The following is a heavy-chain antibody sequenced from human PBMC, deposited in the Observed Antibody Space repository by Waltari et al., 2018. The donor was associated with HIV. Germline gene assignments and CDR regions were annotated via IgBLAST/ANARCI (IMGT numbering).Heavy chain of an antibody. CDR2: IIPIFGTA. D-gene: IGHD2-15*01. J-gene: IGHJ4*02. CDR1: GGTFSSYA. V-gene: IGHV1-69*01. CDR3: ARGSYCSGGSCYSEYFDY. Sequence: QVQLVQSGAEVKKPGSSVKVSCKASGGTFSSYAISWVRQAPGQGLEWMGGIIPIFGTANYAQKFQGRVTITADESTSTAYMELSSLRSEDTAVYYCARGSYCSGGSCYSEYFDYWGQGTLVTVSS.